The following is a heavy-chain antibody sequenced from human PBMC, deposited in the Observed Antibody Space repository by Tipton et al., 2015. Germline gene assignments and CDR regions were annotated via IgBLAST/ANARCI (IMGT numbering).Heavy chain of an antibody. D-gene: IGHD2-2*01. CDR2: IIPIFGTA. V-gene: IGHV1-69*01. J-gene: IGHJ6*02. Sequence: QVQLVQSGPEVKKPGSSVKVSCKASGGTFSSYAINWVRQAPGQGLEWMGGIIPIFGTANYAQKFQGRVTIIADDSTSPAYMELSSLRSEDTAVYYCARPRASDRYYGMDVWGQGTTVTVSS. CDR3: ARPRASDRYYGMDV. CDR1: GGTFSSYA.